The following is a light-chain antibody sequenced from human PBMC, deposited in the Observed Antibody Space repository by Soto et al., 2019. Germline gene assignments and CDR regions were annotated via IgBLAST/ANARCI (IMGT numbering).Light chain of an antibody. CDR1: QDIGKN. Sequence: DIKVTQSPSSLSVSVGDRVTITCQASQDIGKNLNWYQQKPGKAPKLLIYDASNLETGVPSRFSGSGSGTDFTFTISRLQPEDIATYYCQHYDNLPSVTFGQGTRLEIK. CDR3: QHYDNLPSVT. J-gene: IGKJ5*01. CDR2: DAS. V-gene: IGKV1-33*01.